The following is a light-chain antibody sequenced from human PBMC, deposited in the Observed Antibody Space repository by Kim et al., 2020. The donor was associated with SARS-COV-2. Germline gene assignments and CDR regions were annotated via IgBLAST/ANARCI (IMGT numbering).Light chain of an antibody. CDR3: QQYKSYLLT. CDR2: KAS. V-gene: IGKV1-5*03. CDR1: QSISSW. Sequence: DIQMTQSPSTLSASVGDRVTITCRASQSISSWLAWYQQKPGKAPKLLIYKASSLDSGVPSRFSGSGSGTEFTLTISSLQPDDFATYYCQQYKSYLLTFGGGTKVDIK. J-gene: IGKJ4*01.